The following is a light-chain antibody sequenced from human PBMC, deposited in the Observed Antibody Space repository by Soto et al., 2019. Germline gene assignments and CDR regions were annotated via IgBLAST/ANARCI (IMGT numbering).Light chain of an antibody. CDR2: GVS. Sequence: EIVLTQSPGTLSLSPGERATLSCRASQSVSSTFLAWYQQKPGQAPRLLIYGVSKRATGIPDRFSGSGSGTDFTLTISRLEPEDFAVYYCQQYGISPPLTFGGGTKVEIK. CDR3: QQYGISPPLT. CDR1: QSVSSTF. V-gene: IGKV3-20*01. J-gene: IGKJ4*01.